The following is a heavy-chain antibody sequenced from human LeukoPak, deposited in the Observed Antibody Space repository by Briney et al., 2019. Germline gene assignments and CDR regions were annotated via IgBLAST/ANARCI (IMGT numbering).Heavy chain of an antibody. CDR2: IDGDGSGT. CDR1: GLTFSNHW. D-gene: IGHD4-17*01. J-gene: IGHJ4*02. V-gene: IGHV3-74*01. Sequence: PGGSLRLSCAASGLTFSNHWMHWVRQAPRKGLVWVSRIDGDGSGTSYADSVKGRFTISRDNAKNTSYLQMDSLRAEDSAVYYCATVFDYWGQGTLVTVSS. CDR3: ATVFDY.